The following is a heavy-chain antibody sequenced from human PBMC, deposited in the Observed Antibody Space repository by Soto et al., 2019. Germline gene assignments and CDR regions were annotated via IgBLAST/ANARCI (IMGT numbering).Heavy chain of an antibody. J-gene: IGHJ6*02. V-gene: IGHV3-15*01. CDR3: TTEGWFGYFFPPLSYYNCMDV. CDR2: IKSKTDGGTT. Sequence: GGSLRLSCAASGFTFSNAWMSWVRQAPGKGLEWVGRIKSKTDGGTTDYAAPVKGRFTISRDDSKNTLYLQMNSLKTEDTAVYYCTTEGWFGYFFPPLSYYNCMDVWGQGTTVTVSS. CDR1: GFTFSNAW. D-gene: IGHD3-10*01.